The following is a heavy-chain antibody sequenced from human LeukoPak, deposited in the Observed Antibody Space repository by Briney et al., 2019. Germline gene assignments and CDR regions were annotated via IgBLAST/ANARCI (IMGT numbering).Heavy chain of an antibody. J-gene: IGHJ4*02. CDR2: ISGTSEYI. CDR1: GFTFNSYG. Sequence: GRSLRLSCAASGFTFNSYGMHWLRQAPGKGLEWDSSISGTSEYIPYADSGRGRFAISRENAKNSVYLQMDGLRAEDTVVHFCAGGGDFDYWGQGILVTVSA. V-gene: IGHV3-21*01. CDR3: AGGGDFDY. D-gene: IGHD3-16*01.